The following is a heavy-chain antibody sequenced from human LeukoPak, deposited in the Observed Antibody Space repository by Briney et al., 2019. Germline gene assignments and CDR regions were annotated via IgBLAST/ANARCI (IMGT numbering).Heavy chain of an antibody. CDR3: ARGYWSSSWSSYYYMDV. CDR2: MNPNSGNT. V-gene: IGHV1-8*01. Sequence: ASVKVSCKASGYTFTSYDINWVRQATGQGLEWMGWMNPNSGNTGYAQKFQGRVTMTGNTSITTAYMELSSLRSEDTAVYYCARGYWSSSWSSYYYMDVWGKGTTVTISS. CDR1: GYTFTSYD. J-gene: IGHJ6*03. D-gene: IGHD6-13*01.